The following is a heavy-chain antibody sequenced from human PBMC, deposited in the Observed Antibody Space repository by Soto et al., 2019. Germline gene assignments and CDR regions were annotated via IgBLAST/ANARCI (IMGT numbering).Heavy chain of an antibody. CDR1: GFTFSSYG. D-gene: IGHD3-22*01. CDR2: ISYDGGNK. CDR3: ARSYDSSGNDAFDI. V-gene: IGHV3-30*03. Sequence: QVQLVESGGGVVQPGRSLRLSCAASGFTFSSYGIHWVRQAPGTGLEWVAVISYDGGNKYCADSVKGRFTISRDNSKNTLYLQMNSLRAEDTAVYYCARSYDSSGNDAFDIWGQGTMVTVSS. J-gene: IGHJ3*02.